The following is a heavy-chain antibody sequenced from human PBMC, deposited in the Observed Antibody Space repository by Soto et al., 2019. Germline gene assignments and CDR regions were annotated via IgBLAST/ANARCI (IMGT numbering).Heavy chain of an antibody. Sequence: QVQLVESGGGVVQPGRSLRLSCAASGFTFSSYGMHWVRQAPGKGLEWVAVIWYDGSNKYYADSVKGRFTISRDNSKNTLYLQMNSLRAEDTAVYYCARGDYYYGMDVWGQGTTVTDSS. CDR3: ARGDYYYGMDV. CDR2: IWYDGSNK. J-gene: IGHJ6*02. V-gene: IGHV3-33*01. CDR1: GFTFSSYG.